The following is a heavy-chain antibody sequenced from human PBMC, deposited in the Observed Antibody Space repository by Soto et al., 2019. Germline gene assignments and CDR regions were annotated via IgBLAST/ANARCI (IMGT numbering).Heavy chain of an antibody. V-gene: IGHV5-51*01. CDR3: ARNYYGSGSSPKFDP. Sequence: SCKGSGYSFTSYWIGWVRQMPGKGLEWMGIIYPGDSDTRYSPSFQGQVTISADKSISTAYLQWSSLKASDTAMYYCARNYYGSGSSPKFDPWGQGTLVTVSS. J-gene: IGHJ5*02. D-gene: IGHD3-10*01. CDR2: IYPGDSDT. CDR1: GYSFTSYW.